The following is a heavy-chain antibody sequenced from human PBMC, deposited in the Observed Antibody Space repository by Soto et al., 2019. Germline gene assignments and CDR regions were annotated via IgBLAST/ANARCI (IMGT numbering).Heavy chain of an antibody. D-gene: IGHD3-22*01. CDR3: ARHTYYYDSSGYYDYYGMDV. V-gene: IGHV5-51*01. CDR1: GYSFTSYW. Sequence: GGSLRLSCKGSGYSFTSYWIGWVRQMPGKGLEWTGIIYPGDSDTRYSPCFQGQVTISADKSISTAYLQWSSLKASDTAMYYCARHTYYYDSSGYYDYYGMDVWGQGTPVTVSS. CDR2: IYPGDSDT. J-gene: IGHJ6*02.